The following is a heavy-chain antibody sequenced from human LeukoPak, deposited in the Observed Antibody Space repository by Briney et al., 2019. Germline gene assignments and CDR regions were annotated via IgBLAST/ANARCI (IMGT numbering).Heavy chain of an antibody. CDR2: INTNTGNP. CDR1: GYTFTSYA. J-gene: IGHJ4*02. D-gene: IGHD3-10*01. V-gene: IGHV7-4-1*02. CDR3: ARDLPLRSMVRGVIGSRGDY. Sequence: ASVKVSCKASGYTFTSYAMNWVRQAPGQGLEWMGWINTNTGNPTYAQGFTGRFVFSLDTSVSTAYLQISSLKAEDTAVYYCARDLPLRSMVRGVIGSRGDYWGQGTLVTVSS.